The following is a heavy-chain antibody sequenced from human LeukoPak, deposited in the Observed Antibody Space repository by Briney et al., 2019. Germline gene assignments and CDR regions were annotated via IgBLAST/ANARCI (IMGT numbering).Heavy chain of an antibody. CDR2: ISAYNGNT. Sequence: ASVKVSCKASGYTFTSYGISWVRQAPGQGLEWMGWISAYNGNTNYAQKLQGRVTMTTDTSTSTAYMELSSLRSEDTAVYYCARVGGPYYYDSSGYGGDYWGQGTLVTVSS. CDR1: GYTFTSYG. V-gene: IGHV1-18*01. D-gene: IGHD3-22*01. J-gene: IGHJ4*02. CDR3: ARVGGPYYYDSSGYGGDY.